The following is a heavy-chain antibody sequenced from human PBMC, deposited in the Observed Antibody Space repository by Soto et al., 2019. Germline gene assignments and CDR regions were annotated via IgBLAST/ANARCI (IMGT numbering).Heavy chain of an antibody. CDR2: IIPIFGIA. CDR1: GGTFSNYG. CDR3: ARPMRYYYENSGQSPWFDP. J-gene: IGHJ5*02. D-gene: IGHD3-22*01. Sequence: QVQLVQSGAEVKKPGSSVKVSCKASGGTFSNYGISWVRQAPGQGLEWMGGIIPIFGIANYGQKFQGRVTSTADESTSTAYMELSSLRSEDTAVYYCARPMRYYYENSGQSPWFDPWGQGTLVTVS. V-gene: IGHV1-69*12.